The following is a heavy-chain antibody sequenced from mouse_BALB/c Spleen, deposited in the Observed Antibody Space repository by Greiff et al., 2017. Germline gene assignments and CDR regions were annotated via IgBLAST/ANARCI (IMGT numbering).Heavy chain of an antibody. CDR3: ARLKDRVNWVDY. CDR2: ISSGGSYT. V-gene: IGHV5-6*01. CDR1: GFTFSSYG. J-gene: IGHJ2*01. Sequence: EVKLVESGGDLVKPGGSLKLSCAASGFTFSSYGMSWVRQTPDKRLEWVATISSGGSYTYYPDSVKGRFTISRDNAKNTLYLQMSSLKSEDTAMYYCARLKDRVNWVDYWGQGTTLTVSS. D-gene: IGHD4-1*01.